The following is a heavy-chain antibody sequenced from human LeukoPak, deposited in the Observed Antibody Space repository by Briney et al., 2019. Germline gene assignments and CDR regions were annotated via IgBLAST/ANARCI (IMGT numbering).Heavy chain of an antibody. CDR2: ISAYNGNT. CDR1: GYTFTNYY. CDR3: ARGVDYYDSSGWARGYYYYYMDV. V-gene: IGHV1-18*04. D-gene: IGHD3-22*01. J-gene: IGHJ6*03. Sequence: ASVKVSCKASGYTFTNYYLHWVRQAPGQGLEWMGWISAYNGNTNYAQKLQGRVTMTTDTSTSTAYMELRSLRSDDTAVYYCARGVDYYDSSGWARGYYYYYMDVWGKGTTVTVSS.